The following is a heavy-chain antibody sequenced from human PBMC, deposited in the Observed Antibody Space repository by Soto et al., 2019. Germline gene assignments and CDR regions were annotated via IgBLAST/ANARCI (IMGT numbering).Heavy chain of an antibody. Sequence: PSETLSLTCTVSGGSISSGGYYWSWIRQHPGKGLEWIGYICYSGSTYYNPSLKSRVTISVDTSKNQFSLKLSSVTAADTAVYYCARVPFRAYYDFWSGPLEIPPHLDAFDIWGQGTMVTVSS. CDR2: ICYSGST. CDR1: GGSISSGGYY. D-gene: IGHD3-3*01. V-gene: IGHV4-31*03. J-gene: IGHJ3*02. CDR3: ARVPFRAYYDFWSGPLEIPPHLDAFDI.